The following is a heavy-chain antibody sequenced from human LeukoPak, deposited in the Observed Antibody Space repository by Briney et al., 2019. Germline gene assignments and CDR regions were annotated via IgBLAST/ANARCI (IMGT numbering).Heavy chain of an antibody. CDR3: ARAYYYDSSALDY. V-gene: IGHV4-30-4*01. CDR1: GGSISSGDYY. Sequence: SQTLSLTCTVSGGSISSGDYYWSWIRQPPGKGLEWIGYIYYSGSTYYNPSLKSRVTISVDTSKNQFSLNLSSWTAADTAVYYCARAYYYDSSALDYWGQGPLATVSS. J-gene: IGHJ4*02. CDR2: IYYSGST. D-gene: IGHD3-22*01.